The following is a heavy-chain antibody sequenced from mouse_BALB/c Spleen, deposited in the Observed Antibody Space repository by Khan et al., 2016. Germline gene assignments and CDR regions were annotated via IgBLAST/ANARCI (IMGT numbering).Heavy chain of an antibody. CDR3: ARSDYGDKDAMDY. D-gene: IGHD1-1*01. CDR2: ISYSGST. Sequence: VQLQQSGPGLVKPSQSLSLTCTVTGYSITSDYAWNWIRQFPGNRLEWMGYISYSGSTSYNPSLKSRISITRDTSKNQFFLQLNSVTSEDPATCYCARSDYGDKDAMDYWGQGTSVTVSS. CDR1: GYSITSDYA. V-gene: IGHV3-2*02. J-gene: IGHJ4*01.